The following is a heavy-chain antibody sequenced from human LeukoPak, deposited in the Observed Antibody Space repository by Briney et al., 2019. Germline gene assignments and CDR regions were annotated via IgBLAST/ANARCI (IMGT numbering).Heavy chain of an antibody. CDR2: IYTSGST. D-gene: IGHD4-23*01. V-gene: IGHV4-61*02. Sequence: PSETLSLTCTVSGGSISSGSYYWSWIRQPAGKGLEWIGRIYTSGSTNYNPSLKSRVTISVDTSKNQFSLKLGSVTAADTAVYYCARESFRLRWSYYYYYMDVWGKGTTVTISS. CDR3: ARESFRLRWSYYYYYMDV. J-gene: IGHJ6*03. CDR1: GGSISSGSYY.